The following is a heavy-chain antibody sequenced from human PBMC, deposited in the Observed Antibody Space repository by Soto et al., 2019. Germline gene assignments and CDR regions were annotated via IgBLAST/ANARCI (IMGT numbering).Heavy chain of an antibody. D-gene: IGHD3-3*01. Sequence: GGSLRLSCAASGFTFSSYAMSWVRQAPGKGLEWVSAISGSGGSTYYADSVKGRFTISRDNSKNTLYLQMNSLRAEDTAVYYCAKVGFALEWLLSTFDYWGQGTLVTVSS. CDR2: ISGSGGST. V-gene: IGHV3-23*01. CDR3: AKVGFALEWLLSTFDY. J-gene: IGHJ4*02. CDR1: GFTFSSYA.